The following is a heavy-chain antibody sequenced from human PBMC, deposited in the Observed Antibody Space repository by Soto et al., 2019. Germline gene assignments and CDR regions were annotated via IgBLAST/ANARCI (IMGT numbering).Heavy chain of an antibody. CDR1: GKSLSGYY. V-gene: IGHV4-34*01. CDR3: ARHHVRGRTIAGAAEF. CDR2: INHSGNT. D-gene: IGHD1-26*01. Sequence: QVQLQQWGAGLLKPSETLSLPCAVYGKSLSGYYWSWIRQPPGQALEWIGEINHSGNTNYNPSLKSRVTISVDTSKNQLFLNLSSVTAADTAMYYCARHHVRGRTIAGAAEFWGQGTLVTVSS. J-gene: IGHJ4*02.